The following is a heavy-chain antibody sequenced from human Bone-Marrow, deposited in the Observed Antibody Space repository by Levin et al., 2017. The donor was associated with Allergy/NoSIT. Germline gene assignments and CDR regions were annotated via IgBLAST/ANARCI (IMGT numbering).Heavy chain of an antibody. Sequence: SVKVSCKASGGTSSTYALTWVRQAPGQGLQWMGGIFPLSSTPDYAQKFQDRLTISADESTKTAYMELSSLTSEDTAVYYCARLDYYYDVTYYYYGLDVWGQGTTVTVS. CDR1: GGTSSTYA. J-gene: IGHJ6*02. D-gene: IGHD3-16*01. V-gene: IGHV1-69*13. CDR3: ARLDYYYDVTYYYYGLDV. CDR2: IFPLSSTP.